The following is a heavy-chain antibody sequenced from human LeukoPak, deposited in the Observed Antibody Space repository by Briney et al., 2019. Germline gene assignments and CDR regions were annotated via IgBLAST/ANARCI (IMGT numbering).Heavy chain of an antibody. CDR3: ARDLGGTTDDY. Sequence: PGGSLRLSCAASGFTFTSYAMSWVRQAPGKGLEWVSVISGSGGSTYYADSVKGRFTISRDNSKNTLYLQMNSLRAEDTAVYYCARDLGGTTDDYWGQGTLVTVSS. CDR2: ISGSGGST. CDR1: GFTFTSYA. D-gene: IGHD1-7*01. J-gene: IGHJ4*02. V-gene: IGHV3-23*01.